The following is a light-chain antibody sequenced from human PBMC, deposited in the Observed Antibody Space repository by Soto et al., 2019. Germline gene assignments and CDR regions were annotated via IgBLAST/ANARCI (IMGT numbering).Light chain of an antibody. J-gene: IGKJ3*01. V-gene: IGKV3-20*01. CDR3: QQYGSSPFT. CDR2: GAS. Sequence: EIVLTQSPGTLSLSPGERATLSCRASQSVSSGYLVWYQQKPGQAPRLLIYGASTRATGIPDRFSGSGSGTDFTLTINRLEPEDFAVYYCQQYGSSPFTFGPGTKVDIK. CDR1: QSVSSGY.